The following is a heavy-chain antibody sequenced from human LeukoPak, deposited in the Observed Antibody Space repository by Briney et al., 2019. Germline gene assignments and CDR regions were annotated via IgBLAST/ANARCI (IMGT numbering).Heavy chain of an antibody. V-gene: IGHV4-31*11. CDR3: ARVAKEEGYFQH. CDR2: IYYSGST. CDR1: GGSISSGGYY. Sequence: PSQTLSLTCAVSGGSISSGGYYWSWIRQHPGKGLEWIGYIYYSGSTYYNPSLKSRVTISVDTSKNQFSLKLSSVTAADTAVYYCARVAKEEGYFQHWGQGTLVTVSS. J-gene: IGHJ1*01.